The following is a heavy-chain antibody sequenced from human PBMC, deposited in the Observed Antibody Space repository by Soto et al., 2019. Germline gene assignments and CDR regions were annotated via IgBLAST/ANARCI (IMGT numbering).Heavy chain of an antibody. CDR1: GFTFSNYP. CDR2: MSYDGINK. D-gene: IGHD2-15*01. CDR3: ARAPSFHCSCGGCFCHY. J-gene: IGHJ4*02. Sequence: QVQLVESGGGVVQPGRSLRLSCAASGFTFSNYPMHWVRQAPGKGLEWVAVMSYDGINKYYADSVRGRFTISRDNFKNTLYLQMNSLRAEDTAVYYCARAPSFHCSCGGCFCHYWGQGTLVTVSS. V-gene: IGHV3-30-3*01.